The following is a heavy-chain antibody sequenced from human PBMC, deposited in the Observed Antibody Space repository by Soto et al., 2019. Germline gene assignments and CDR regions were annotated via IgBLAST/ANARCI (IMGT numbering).Heavy chain of an antibody. CDR1: GYSIISGSY. Sequence: NPSETLSLTCTVSGYSIISGSYLALIRHPPGKVPEWIASIYHGGTTFYNPSLKSRITISVDTSNNQFSLKLTSVTAAHTAVYYCARVHVMVLAGSTFDYWGHGTLVTVSS. J-gene: IGHJ4*01. CDR3: ARVHVMVLAGSTFDY. D-gene: IGHD6-19*01. V-gene: IGHV4-38-2*02. CDR2: IYHGGTT.